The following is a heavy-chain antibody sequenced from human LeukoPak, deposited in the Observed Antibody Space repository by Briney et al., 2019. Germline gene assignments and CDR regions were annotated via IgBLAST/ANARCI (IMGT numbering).Heavy chain of an antibody. CDR3: ARTTNPRYGSAHYYFDY. D-gene: IGHD1-1*01. CDR1: GGSISSYY. CDR2: IYYSGST. Sequence: SETLSLTCTVSGGSISSYYWSWIRQPPGKGLEWIGYIYYSGSTNYNPSLKSRVTISVDTSKNQFSLKLSSVTAADTAVYYCARTTNPRYGSAHYYFDYWGQGTLVTVSS. J-gene: IGHJ4*02. V-gene: IGHV4-59*08.